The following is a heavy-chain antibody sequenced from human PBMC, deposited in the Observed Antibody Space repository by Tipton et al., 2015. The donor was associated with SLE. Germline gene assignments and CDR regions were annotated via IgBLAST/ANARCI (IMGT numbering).Heavy chain of an antibody. Sequence: TLSLTCTVSGGSISSGSYYWSWIRQPPGKGLEWIGYIYYSGSTYYNPSLKSRVTISVDTSKNQFPLKLSSVTAADTAVYYCARTHHSSGWYCDYWGQGTLVTVSS. CDR3: ARTHHSSGWYCDY. CDR1: GGSISSGSYY. D-gene: IGHD6-19*01. J-gene: IGHJ4*02. CDR2: IYYSGST. V-gene: IGHV4-30-4*01.